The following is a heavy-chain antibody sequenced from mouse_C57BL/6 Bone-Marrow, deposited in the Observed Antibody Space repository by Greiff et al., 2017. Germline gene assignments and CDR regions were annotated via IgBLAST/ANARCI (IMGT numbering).Heavy chain of an antibody. Sequence: VQLVESGPELVKPGASVQLSCKASGYTFTSYDINWVKQRPGQGLEWIGCIYPRDGSTKYNEKFKGKATLTVDKSSSTAYMELYSLTSEDSAVYLCARDYGRSYWYFDVWGRGTTVTVSS. V-gene: IGHV1-85*01. CDR2: IYPRDGST. D-gene: IGHD1-1*01. CDR3: ARDYGRSYWYFDV. J-gene: IGHJ1*03. CDR1: GYTFTSYD.